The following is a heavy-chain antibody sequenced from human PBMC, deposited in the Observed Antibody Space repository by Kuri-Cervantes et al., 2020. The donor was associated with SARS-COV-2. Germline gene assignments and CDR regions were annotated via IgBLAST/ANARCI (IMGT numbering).Heavy chain of an antibody. V-gene: IGHV3-23*01. Sequence: GESLKISCAASGFTFSSYAMSWVRQAPGKGLEWVSAISGSGGSAYYADSVKGRFTISRDNSKNTLYLQTNSLRAEDTAVYYCAKHAMVRGVIITKAGGTDYWGQGTLVTVSS. CDR1: GFTFSSYA. J-gene: IGHJ4*02. D-gene: IGHD3-10*01. CDR2: ISGSGGSA. CDR3: AKHAMVRGVIITKAGGTDY.